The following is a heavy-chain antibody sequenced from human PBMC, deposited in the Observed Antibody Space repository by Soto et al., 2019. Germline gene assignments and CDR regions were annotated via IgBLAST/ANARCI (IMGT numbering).Heavy chain of an antibody. CDR2: IRSKANSYAT. V-gene: IGHV3-73*01. CDR3: TRGVIAAAASYYYYGMDV. J-gene: IGHJ6*02. D-gene: IGHD6-13*01. CDR1: GFTFSGSA. Sequence: PGGSLRLSCAASGFTFSGSAMHWVRQASGKGLEWVGRIRSKANSYATAYAASVKGRFTISRDDSKNTAYLQMNSLKTEDTAVYYCTRGVIAAAASYYYYGMDVWGQGTTVTVSS.